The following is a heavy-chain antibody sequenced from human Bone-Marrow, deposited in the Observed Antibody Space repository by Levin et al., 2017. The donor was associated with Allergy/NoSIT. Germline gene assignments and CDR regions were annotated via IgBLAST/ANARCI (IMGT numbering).Heavy chain of an antibody. V-gene: IGHV4-30-4*01. D-gene: IGHD4/OR15-4a*01. CDR2: VYSDGGS. J-gene: IGHJ5*02. CDR3: ATTRLGAFDT. CDR1: TVSMKSGDYY. Sequence: RSQTLSLTCTVSTVSMKSGDYYWSWIRQSPGKGLEWLGYVYSDGGSLFNPSLGNRLTMSLDTSSNHFSLTLTSLTAADTAIYFCATTRLGAFDTWGRGVLVTVSS.